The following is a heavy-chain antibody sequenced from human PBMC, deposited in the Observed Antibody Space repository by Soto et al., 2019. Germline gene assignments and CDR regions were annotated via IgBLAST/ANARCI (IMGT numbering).Heavy chain of an antibody. D-gene: IGHD6-19*01. CDR2: GHYSGTT. CDR3: ARTRGSGWYGDNWFYP. V-gene: IGHV4-59*01. CDR1: GGSINSYH. Sequence: SETLSLTCTVSGGSINSYHWSWIRQPPGKGLEWIGYGHYSGTTYYNPSLKSRVTMSVDMSKNQFSLKLSSVTAADTAVYYCARTRGSGWYGDNWFYPWGQGTLGSVS. J-gene: IGHJ5*02.